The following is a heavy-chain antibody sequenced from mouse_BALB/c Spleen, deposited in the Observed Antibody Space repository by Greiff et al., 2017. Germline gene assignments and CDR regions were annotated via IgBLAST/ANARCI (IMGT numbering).Heavy chain of an antibody. CDR2: ISSGGSYT. CDR1: GFTFSSYT. CDR3: TRDGNYGNYFDY. Sequence: DVKLVESGGGLVKPGGSLKLSCAASGFTFSSYTMSWVRQTPEKRLEWVATISSGGSYTYYPDSVKGRFTISRDNAKNTLYLQMSSLKSEDTAMYYCTRDGNYGNYFDYWGQGTTLTVSS. V-gene: IGHV5-6-4*01. D-gene: IGHD2-1*01. J-gene: IGHJ2*01.